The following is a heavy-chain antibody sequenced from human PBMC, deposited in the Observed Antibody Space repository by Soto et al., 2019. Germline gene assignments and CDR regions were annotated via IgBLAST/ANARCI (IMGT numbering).Heavy chain of an antibody. Sequence: GGSLRLSCAAAGFTFSSYAMSWVRQAPGKGLEWVSAISGSGGSTYYADSVKGRFTISRDNSKNTLYLQMNSLRAEDTALFYCAKYSSGGYYPFDYWGQGTLVTVSS. CDR1: GFTFSSYA. CDR2: ISGSGGST. J-gene: IGHJ4*02. D-gene: IGHD6-19*01. CDR3: AKYSSGGYYPFDY. V-gene: IGHV3-23*01.